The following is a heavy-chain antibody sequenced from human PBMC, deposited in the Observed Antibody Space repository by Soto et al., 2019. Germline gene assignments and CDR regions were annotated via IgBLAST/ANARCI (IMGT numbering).Heavy chain of an antibody. D-gene: IGHD6-13*01. CDR2: ISSSSSYT. Sequence: GGSLRLSCAASGFTFSAYYMSWIRQAPGKGLEWVSYISSSSSYTNYEDSVKGGFTINRDKAKNSHYLQMNSLRAEDTAVYYCARAFDLSIAAATYIDYWGQGTLVNVSS. V-gene: IGHV3-11*06. J-gene: IGHJ4*02. CDR1: GFTFSAYY. CDR3: ARAFDLSIAAATYIDY.